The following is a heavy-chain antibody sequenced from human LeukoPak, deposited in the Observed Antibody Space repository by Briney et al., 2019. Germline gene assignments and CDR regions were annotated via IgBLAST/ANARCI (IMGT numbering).Heavy chain of an antibody. J-gene: IGHJ4*02. Sequence: GGSLRLSCAASGFTFSSYEMNWVRQAPGKGLEWVSYISSSGSTIYYADSVKGRFTISRDNSKNTLYLQMNSLRAEDTAVYYCARNDYGSGSYITLFDYWGQGTLVTVSS. CDR2: ISSSGSTI. CDR1: GFTFSSYE. V-gene: IGHV3-48*03. D-gene: IGHD3-10*01. CDR3: ARNDYGSGSYITLFDY.